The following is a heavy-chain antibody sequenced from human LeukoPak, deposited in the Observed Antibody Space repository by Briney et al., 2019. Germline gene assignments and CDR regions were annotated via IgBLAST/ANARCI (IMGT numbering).Heavy chain of an antibody. D-gene: IGHD6-13*01. CDR1: GFTFSSYS. Sequence: GGSLRLSCAASGFTFSSYSMNWVRQAPGKGLEWVSSISSSSSYIYYADSVKGRFTISRDNAKNSLYLQMNSLRAEDTAVYYCASTGIAAAGTVDYCGQGTLVTVSS. V-gene: IGHV3-21*01. CDR2: ISSSSSYI. CDR3: ASTGIAAAGTVDY. J-gene: IGHJ4*02.